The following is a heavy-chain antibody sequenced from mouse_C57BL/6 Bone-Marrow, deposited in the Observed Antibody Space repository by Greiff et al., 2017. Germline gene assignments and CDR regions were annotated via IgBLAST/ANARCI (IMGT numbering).Heavy chain of an antibody. D-gene: IGHD1-1*01. J-gene: IGHJ4*01. CDR2: IYPRSGNT. CDR3: ARYYYGSSYAMDY. V-gene: IGHV1-81*01. Sequence: VQLQESGAELARPGASVKLSCKASGYTFTSYGISWVKQRTGQGLEWIGEIYPRSGNTYYNEKFKGKATLTADKSSSTAYMELRSLTSEASAVYFCARYYYGSSYAMDYWGQGTSVTVSS. CDR1: GYTFTSYG.